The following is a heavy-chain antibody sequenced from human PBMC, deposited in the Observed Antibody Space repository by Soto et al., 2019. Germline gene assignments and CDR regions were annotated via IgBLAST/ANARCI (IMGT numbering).Heavy chain of an antibody. CDR3: ARGGSYVGFDA. CDR1: GGSLNNSFYF. CDR2: IHYFGST. V-gene: IGHV4-61*01. J-gene: IGHJ4*02. Sequence: QVELQESGPGVVRPSETLSLTCTVSGGSLNNSFYFWSWIRQPPGKGLEWIGYIHYFGSTKYNPSLESRVVISVDTSKNQFSLKVPSVTAADTAMYFCARGGSYVGFDAWGQGARVTVSP. D-gene: IGHD1-26*01.